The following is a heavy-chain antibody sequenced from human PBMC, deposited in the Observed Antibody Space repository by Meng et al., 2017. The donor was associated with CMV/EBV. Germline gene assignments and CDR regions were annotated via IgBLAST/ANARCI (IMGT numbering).Heavy chain of an antibody. J-gene: IGHJ4*02. D-gene: IGHD3-9*01. Sequence: SLKISCAASGFTFDDYAMHWVRQAPGKGLEWVSGISWNSGSIGYADSVKGRFTISRDNAKNSLYLQMNSLGAEDTALYYCAKVHDILTGYYDYWGQGTLVTVSS. CDR1: GFTFDDYA. CDR2: ISWNSGSI. CDR3: AKVHDILTGYYDY. V-gene: IGHV3-9*01.